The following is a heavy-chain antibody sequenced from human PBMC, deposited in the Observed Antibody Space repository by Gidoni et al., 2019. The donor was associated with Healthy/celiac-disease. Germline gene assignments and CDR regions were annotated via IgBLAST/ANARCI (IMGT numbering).Heavy chain of an antibody. J-gene: IGHJ6*02. V-gene: IGHV4-38-2*02. D-gene: IGHD3-3*01. Sequence: QVQLQESGPGLVKPSETLSLTCTVSGYSISSGYYWGWIRQPPGQGPGWIGSIHHSGTTYYNPSLKSRVTISVDTSKTQFSLKLSSLTAAHPAVYYCARETPYYDFRGGGYGMDVWGQGTTVTVSS. CDR3: ARETPYYDFRGGGYGMDV. CDR1: GYSISSGYY. CDR2: IHHSGTT.